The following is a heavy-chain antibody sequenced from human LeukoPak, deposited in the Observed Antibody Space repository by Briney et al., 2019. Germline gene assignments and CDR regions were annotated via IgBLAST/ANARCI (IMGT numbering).Heavy chain of an antibody. Sequence: SETLSLTCTVSGGSISSYYWSWIRQPPGKGLEWIGYIYHSGSTYYNPSLKSRVTISVDRSKNQFSLKLSSVTAADTAVYYCAREAMVRGKDIWGQGTMVTVSS. CDR3: AREAMVRGKDI. V-gene: IGHV4-59*12. CDR2: IYHSGST. D-gene: IGHD3-10*01. CDR1: GGSISSYY. J-gene: IGHJ3*02.